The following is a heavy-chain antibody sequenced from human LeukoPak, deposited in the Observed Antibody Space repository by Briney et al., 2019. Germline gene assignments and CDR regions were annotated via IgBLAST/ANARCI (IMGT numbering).Heavy chain of an antibody. V-gene: IGHV3-23*01. CDR1: GFAFSSYA. Sequence: GGSLRLSCAASGFAFSSYAMSWVRQAPGKGLQWVSAISGSGGSTFYADSVKGRFTISRDNSKNTLHLQMNSMRAEDTAVYYCAKDSSSGSRCYYLDVWGKGTTVTVSS. CDR2: ISGSGGST. D-gene: IGHD3-22*01. CDR3: AKDSSSGSRCYYLDV. J-gene: IGHJ6*03.